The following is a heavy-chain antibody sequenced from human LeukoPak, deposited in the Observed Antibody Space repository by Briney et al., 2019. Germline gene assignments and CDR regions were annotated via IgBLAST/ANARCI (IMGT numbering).Heavy chain of an antibody. J-gene: IGHJ4*02. D-gene: IGHD5-18*01. CDR1: GFTFSDYY. CDR2: ISSSSSHT. CDR3: ARASSRGYSYGQDY. V-gene: IGHV3-11*05. Sequence: PGGSLRPSCAASGFTFSDYYMSWVRQAPGKGLEWVSYISSSSSHTNYADSVKGRFTTSRDNAKNSLYLQMNSLRAEDTAVYYCARASSRGYSYGQDYWGQGTLVTVSS.